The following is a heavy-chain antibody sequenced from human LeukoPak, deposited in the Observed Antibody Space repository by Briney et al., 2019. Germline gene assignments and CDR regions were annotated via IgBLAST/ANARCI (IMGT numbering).Heavy chain of an antibody. V-gene: IGHV4-59*01. J-gene: IGHJ3*02. CDR3: ARVQMATINGGGAFDI. CDR2: IYYSGNT. D-gene: IGHD5-24*01. Sequence: SETLSLTCTVSGGSINSYYWSWIRQPPGKGLEWIGYIYYSGNTNYNPSLKSRVTISVDTSKNQFSLKLSSVTAADTAVYYCARVQMATINGGGAFDIWGQGTMVTVSS. CDR1: GGSINSYY.